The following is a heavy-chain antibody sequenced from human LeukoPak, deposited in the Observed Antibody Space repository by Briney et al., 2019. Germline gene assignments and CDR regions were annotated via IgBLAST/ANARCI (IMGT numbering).Heavy chain of an antibody. J-gene: IGHJ4*02. CDR2: ISGDGGST. CDR1: GFTFGNYV. V-gene: IGHV3-43*02. CDR3: AKDFHLYKWNYFDS. D-gene: IGHD1-20*01. Sequence: GGSLRLSCAASGFTFGNYVMHWVRQAPGKSLEWVSLISGDGGSTYYADSVKDRFTISRDNGKNSLYLQMNSLRTEDTALYYCAKDFHLYKWNYFDSWGQGTLVTVSS.